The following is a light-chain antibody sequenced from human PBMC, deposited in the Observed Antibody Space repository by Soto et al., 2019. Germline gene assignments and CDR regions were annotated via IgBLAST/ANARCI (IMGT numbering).Light chain of an antibody. V-gene: IGKV3-20*01. CDR3: LQDHNSPWT. Sequence: EIVLTQSPGTLSLSPGERATLSCRASQSVSNNYLAWYQQKPGQAPRLLIYGASNRATGIPDRFSGSGSGTDFTLTISRLEPEDFATYYCLQDHNSPWTFGQGTKVDIK. CDR2: GAS. J-gene: IGKJ1*01. CDR1: QSVSNNY.